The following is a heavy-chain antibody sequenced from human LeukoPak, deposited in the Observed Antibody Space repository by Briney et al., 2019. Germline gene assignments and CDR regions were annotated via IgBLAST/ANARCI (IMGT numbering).Heavy chain of an antibody. CDR2: ISASGGST. Sequence: GGSLRLSCAASGFTFNNYAMSWVRQAPGKGLEWVSAISASGGSTYYADSVKGRFTISRDNSKNTLYLQMNSLRAEDTAVYYCASGRWTRTEPLLRRFDYWGQGTLVTVSS. V-gene: IGHV3-23*01. J-gene: IGHJ4*02. CDR1: GFTFNNYA. D-gene: IGHD1-14*01. CDR3: ASGRWTRTEPLLRRFDY.